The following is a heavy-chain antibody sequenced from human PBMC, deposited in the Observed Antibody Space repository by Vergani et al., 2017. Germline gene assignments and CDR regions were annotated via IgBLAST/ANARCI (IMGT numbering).Heavy chain of an antibody. CDR2: VYYNGST. J-gene: IGHJ6*03. CDR1: GGSINTRNYY. D-gene: IGHD5-18*01. CDR3: ARASVETTMRRREYYYYMDV. Sequence: QLQLHESGPGLVKPSETLSLTCSVSGGSINTRNYYWGWIRQPPGKGLEWIGNVYYNGSTSYNPSLKSRVTIFIDTSKKQFSLKVSSVTAADTAVYYCARASVETTMRRREYYYYMDVWGEGTTVTVSS. V-gene: IGHV4-39*07.